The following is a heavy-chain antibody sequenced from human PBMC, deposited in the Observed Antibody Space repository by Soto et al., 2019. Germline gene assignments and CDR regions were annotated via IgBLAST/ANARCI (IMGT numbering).Heavy chain of an antibody. J-gene: IGHJ4*02. CDR1: GYTFFTYD. Sequence: GASVKVSCKASGYTFFTYDISWVRQAPGQGLEWMGWISTYSGDTKYAQKFQGRVTMTTDTSTTTAYLELRSLRSDDTAVYYCARHHGPTTSENYFFDYWGQGTLVTVS. V-gene: IGHV1-18*01. CDR2: ISTYSGDT. D-gene: IGHD5-12*01. CDR3: ARHHGPTTSENYFFDY.